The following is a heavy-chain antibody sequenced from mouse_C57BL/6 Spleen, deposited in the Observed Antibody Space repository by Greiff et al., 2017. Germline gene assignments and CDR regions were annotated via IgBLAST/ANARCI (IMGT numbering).Heavy chain of an antibody. CDR2: ISYSGST. V-gene: IGHV3-1*01. Sequence: EVKLVESGPGMVKPSQSLSLTCTVTGYSITSGYDWHWIRHFPGNKLEWMGYISYSGSTNYNPSLKSRISITHDTSKNHFFLKLNSVTTEDTATYYCARASSYYYGSSYGEMDYWGQGTSVTVSS. CDR3: ARASSYYYGSSYGEMDY. J-gene: IGHJ4*01. D-gene: IGHD1-1*01. CDR1: GYSITSGYD.